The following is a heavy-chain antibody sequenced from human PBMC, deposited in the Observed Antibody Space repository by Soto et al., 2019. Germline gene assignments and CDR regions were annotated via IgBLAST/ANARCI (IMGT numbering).Heavy chain of an antibody. CDR3: ARSLGYCSGGSCFDFDY. J-gene: IGHJ4*02. CDR1: GYTFTSYG. D-gene: IGHD2-15*01. V-gene: IGHV1-18*01. CDR2: ISAYNGNT. Sequence: ASGKVSCEASGYTFTSYGIRWVRQAPGQGLEWMGCISAYNGNTNYAQKLQGRVTMTTDTSTSTAYMELRSLRSDDTAVYYCARSLGYCSGGSCFDFDYWGQGTLVTVSS.